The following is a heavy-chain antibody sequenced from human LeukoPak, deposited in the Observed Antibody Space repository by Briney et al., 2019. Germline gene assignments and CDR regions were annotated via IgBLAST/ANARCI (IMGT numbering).Heavy chain of an antibody. Sequence: GGSLRLSCAASGFTFSDYNMNWVRQVPGKGLESVSYMSRGGDIIYYADSVKGRFTISRDNAKNSLYLQMNSLRAEDTALYYCARRRVTLIRGVDITSYYFDFWGQGTLVTVSS. CDR3: ARRRVTLIRGVDITSYYFDF. V-gene: IGHV3-48*01. CDR2: MSRGGDII. J-gene: IGHJ4*02. CDR1: GFTFSDYN. D-gene: IGHD3-10*01.